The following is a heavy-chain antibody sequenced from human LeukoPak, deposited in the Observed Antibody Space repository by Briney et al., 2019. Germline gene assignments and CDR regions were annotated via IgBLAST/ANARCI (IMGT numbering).Heavy chain of an antibody. Sequence: GGSLRLSCAASGFTFDGYGMSWVRQAPGKGLEWVSGINWNGGSTGYADSVKGRFTISRDNAKNSLYLQMNSLRAEDTALYYCARLHCSSTSCYNYYMDVWGKGTTVTVSS. CDR2: INWNGGST. CDR1: GFTFDGYG. V-gene: IGHV3-20*04. J-gene: IGHJ6*03. D-gene: IGHD2-2*02. CDR3: ARLHCSSTSCYNYYMDV.